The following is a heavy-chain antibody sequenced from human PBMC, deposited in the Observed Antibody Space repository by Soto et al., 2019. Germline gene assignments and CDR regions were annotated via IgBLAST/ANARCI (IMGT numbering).Heavy chain of an antibody. J-gene: IGHJ3*02. CDR2: IIPIFGTA. D-gene: IGHD2-15*01. Sequence: SVKVSCKASGGTFSSYAISWVRQAPGQGLEWMGGIIPIFGTANYAQKFQGRVTITADESTSTAYMELSSLRSEDTAVYYCAREGRSSLLFFDIRGQGTMVTVSS. V-gene: IGHV1-69*13. CDR1: GGTFSSYA. CDR3: AREGRSSLLFFDI.